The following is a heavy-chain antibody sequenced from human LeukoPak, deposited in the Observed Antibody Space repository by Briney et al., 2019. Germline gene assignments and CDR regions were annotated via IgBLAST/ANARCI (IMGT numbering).Heavy chain of an antibody. CDR3: ARHVLSRVATDLIFDY. V-gene: IGHV3-11*01. J-gene: IGHJ4*02. D-gene: IGHD4-23*01. CDR1: GFTFSDYY. CDR2: IDSSGNTI. Sequence: GGSLRLSCAASGFTFSDYYMSWIRQAPGKGLEWVSYIDSSGNTIYYADSVKGRFTISRDNAKYSLFLQMNSLRAEDTAVYYCARHVLSRVATDLIFDYWGQGTLVTVSS.